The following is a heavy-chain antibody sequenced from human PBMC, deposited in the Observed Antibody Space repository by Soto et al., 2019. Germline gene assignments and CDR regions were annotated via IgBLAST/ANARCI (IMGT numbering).Heavy chain of an antibody. V-gene: IGHV5-51*01. D-gene: IGHD5-12*01. Sequence: GESLKISCKGSGYSFTSYWIGWVRQMPGKGLEWMGIIHPSDFDTRYSPSFQGQVTISADKSISTAYLLWSSLRASDTAMYFCAIHSTGYEDSWGQGTLVTVSS. CDR2: IHPSDFDT. CDR1: GYSFTSYW. J-gene: IGHJ5*02. CDR3: AIHSTGYEDS.